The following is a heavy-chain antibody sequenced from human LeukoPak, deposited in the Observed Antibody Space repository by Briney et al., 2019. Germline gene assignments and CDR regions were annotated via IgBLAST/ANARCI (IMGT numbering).Heavy chain of an antibody. V-gene: IGHV1-2*02. Sequence: VSVKVSCKPSGYTFTVNYLHWVRQAPGQGLEWVGWMNPNSGVTVYAQNFQGRVTMTRDTSISTAYMELSSLTSDDTAVYYCTRGAGTSWFDYWGQGSLVTVSS. CDR1: GYTFTVNY. J-gene: IGHJ4*02. CDR3: TRGAGTSWFDY. CDR2: MNPNSGVT. D-gene: IGHD2-2*01.